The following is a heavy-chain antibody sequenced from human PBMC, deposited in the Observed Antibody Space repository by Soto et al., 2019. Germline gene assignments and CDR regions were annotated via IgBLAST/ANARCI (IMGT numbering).Heavy chain of an antibody. V-gene: IGHV1-18*01. Sequence: ASVKVTCKASGYTFTSYGISWVRQAPGQGLEWMGWISAYNGNTNYAQKLQGRVTMTTDTSTSKAYMELRSLRSDDTAVYYCARSPLLGYFDWVYARSYDYWGQGTLVTVSS. J-gene: IGHJ4*02. CDR1: GYTFTSYG. CDR3: ARSPLLGYFDWVYARSYDY. D-gene: IGHD3-9*01. CDR2: ISAYNGNT.